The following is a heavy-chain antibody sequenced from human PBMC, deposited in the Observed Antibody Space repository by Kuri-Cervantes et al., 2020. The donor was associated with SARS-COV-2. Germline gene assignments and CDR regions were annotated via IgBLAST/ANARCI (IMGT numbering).Heavy chain of an antibody. CDR3: ARDQIQLWSVNCYYYGMDV. D-gene: IGHD5-18*01. J-gene: IGHJ6*02. Sequence: GESLKISCAASGFTFSSYSMNWVRQAPGKGLEWVSSISSSSSYIYYADSVKGRFTISRDNAKNSLYLQMNSLRAEDTAVYYCARDQIQLWSVNCYYYGMDVWGQGTTVTVSS. CDR1: GFTFSSYS. CDR2: ISSSSSYI. V-gene: IGHV3-21*01.